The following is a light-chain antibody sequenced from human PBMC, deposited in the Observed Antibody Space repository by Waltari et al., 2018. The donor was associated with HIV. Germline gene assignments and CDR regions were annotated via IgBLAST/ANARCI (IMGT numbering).Light chain of an antibody. J-gene: IGKJ1*01. Sequence: DIQMTQSPFTLSASVGDRVTITCRASQNINSWLAWYQQTPGKAPKLLIYKASILESGVPSRFSGYKSGTEFTLTISSLHPDDFATYYCQHYQTFPWTFGQGTKVEIK. V-gene: IGKV1-5*03. CDR2: KAS. CDR3: QHYQTFPWT. CDR1: QNINSW.